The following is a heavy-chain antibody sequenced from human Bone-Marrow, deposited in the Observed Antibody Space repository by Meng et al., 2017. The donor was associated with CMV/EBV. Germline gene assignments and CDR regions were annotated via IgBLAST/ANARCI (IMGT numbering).Heavy chain of an antibody. D-gene: IGHD2-2*02. CDR3: AKVLVRGAVVVPAAIPLGLFDI. Sequence: GGSLRLSCAASGFTFSSYGMHWVRQAPGKGLEWVAFIRYDGSNKYYADSVKGRFTISRDNSKNTLYLQMNSLRAEDTAVYYCAKVLVRGAVVVPAAIPLGLFDIWGQGTMVT. V-gene: IGHV3-30*02. J-gene: IGHJ3*02. CDR2: IRYDGSNK. CDR1: GFTFSSYG.